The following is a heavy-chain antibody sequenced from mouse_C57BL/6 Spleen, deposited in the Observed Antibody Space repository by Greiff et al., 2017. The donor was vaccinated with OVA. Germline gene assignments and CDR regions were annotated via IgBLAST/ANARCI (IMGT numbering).Heavy chain of an antibody. CDR2: ISSGSSTI. Sequence: EVKLMESGGGLVKPGGSLKLSCAASGFTFSDYGMHWVRQAPEKGLEWVAYISSGSSTIYYADTVKGRFTISRDNAKNTLFLQMTSRRSEDTAMYYCARTGTGDWYFDVWGTGTTVTVSS. J-gene: IGHJ1*03. CDR3: ARTGTGDWYFDV. CDR1: GFTFSDYG. D-gene: IGHD4-1*01. V-gene: IGHV5-17*01.